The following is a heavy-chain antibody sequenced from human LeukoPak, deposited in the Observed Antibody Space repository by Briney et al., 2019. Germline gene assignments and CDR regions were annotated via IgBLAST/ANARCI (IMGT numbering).Heavy chain of an antibody. D-gene: IGHD3-22*01. Sequence: SETLSLTCAVYGGSFSGYYWSWIRQPPGEGLEWIGEINHSGSTNYNPSLKSRVTISVDTSKNQFSLKLSSVTAADTAVYYCAREAVGYDSSGYYSHDAFDIWGQGTMVTVSS. J-gene: IGHJ3*02. V-gene: IGHV4-34*01. CDR1: GGSFSGYY. CDR2: INHSGST. CDR3: AREAVGYDSSGYYSHDAFDI.